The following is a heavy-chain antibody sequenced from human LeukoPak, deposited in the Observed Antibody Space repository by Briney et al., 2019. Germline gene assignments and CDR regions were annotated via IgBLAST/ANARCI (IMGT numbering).Heavy chain of an antibody. CDR1: GFTFGDYA. V-gene: IGHV3-49*04. Sequence: PGGSLRLSCTASGFTFGDYAMSWVRQAPGKGLEWVGFIRSKAYGGTTEYAASVKGRFTISRDDSKSIAYLQMNSLKTEDTAVYYCTRDQAMYNWNVGAFDIWGQGTMVTVSS. J-gene: IGHJ3*02. D-gene: IGHD1-20*01. CDR2: IRSKAYGGTT. CDR3: TRDQAMYNWNVGAFDI.